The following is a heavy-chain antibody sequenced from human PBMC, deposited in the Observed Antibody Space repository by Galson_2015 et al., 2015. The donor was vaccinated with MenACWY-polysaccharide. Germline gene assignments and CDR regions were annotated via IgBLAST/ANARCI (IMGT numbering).Heavy chain of an antibody. J-gene: IGHJ2*01. CDR1: GDSVSSNSAA. CDR2: TYYRSKWYN. D-gene: IGHD3-22*01. CDR3: ARRVHGYYYDSSDYDGSNWYFDL. V-gene: IGHV6-1*01. Sequence: CAISGDSVSSNSAAWNWIRQSPSRGLEWLGRTYYRSKWYNDYAVSVKSRITISPDASKNQFSLKLSSVTAADTAVCYCARRVHGYYYDSSDYDGSNWYFDLWGRGTLVTVSS.